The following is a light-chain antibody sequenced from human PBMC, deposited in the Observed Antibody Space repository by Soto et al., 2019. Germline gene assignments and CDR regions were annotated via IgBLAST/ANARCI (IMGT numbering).Light chain of an antibody. CDR1: SSDVSGYNY. CDR2: DVS. Sequence: QSALTQPASVSGSPGQSITISCTGTSSDVSGYNYVSWYQHHPGKAPKLMIYDVSNRPSGVSNRFSGSKSGNTASLTISGLQAEDGADYYCNSYTSRSSVVFGGGTQLTVL. J-gene: IGLJ2*01. CDR3: NSYTSRSSVV. V-gene: IGLV2-14*03.